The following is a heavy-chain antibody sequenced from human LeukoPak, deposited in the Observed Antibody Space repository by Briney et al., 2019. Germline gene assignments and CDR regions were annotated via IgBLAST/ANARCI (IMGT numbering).Heavy chain of an antibody. V-gene: IGHV1-2*02. CDR2: INPNSGGT. J-gene: IGHJ5*02. Sequence: ASVKVSCKTSGYTFTGYYIHWVRQAPGQGLEWMGWINPNSGGTNYAQNFQGRVTMTRDTSISTAFMELSRLRSEDTGVYYCAREAPPPDISSSWYKINWFDPWGQGNLVTVSS. CDR1: GYTFTGYY. D-gene: IGHD6-13*01. CDR3: AREAPPPDISSSWYKINWFDP.